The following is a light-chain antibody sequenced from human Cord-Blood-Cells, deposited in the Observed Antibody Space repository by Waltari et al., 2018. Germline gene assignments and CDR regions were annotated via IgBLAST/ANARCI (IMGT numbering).Light chain of an antibody. CDR3: QQRSNSFT. CDR1: QSVSSY. CDR2: DAS. V-gene: IGKV3-11*01. Sequence: EIVLTQSPATLSFSPGERAPLSCRASQSVSSYLAWYQQKPGQAPRLLIYDASNRATGIPARFSGSGSGTDFTLTISSLEPEDFAVYYCQQRSNSFTFGPGTKVDIK. J-gene: IGKJ3*01.